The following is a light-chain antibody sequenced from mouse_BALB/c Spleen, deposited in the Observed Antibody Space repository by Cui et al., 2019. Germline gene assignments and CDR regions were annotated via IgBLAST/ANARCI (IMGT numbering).Light chain of an antibody. CDR1: SSVSSSY. CDR2: STS. CDR3: HQYHRSPPT. J-gene: IGKJ1*01. V-gene: IGKV4-74*01. Sequence: QIVLTQSPAIMSASLGERVTMTCTASSSVSSSYLDWDQQKPGSSPKLWIYSTSNLASGVPARFSGSGSGTSYSLTISSMEAEDAATYYCHQYHRSPPTFGGGTKLEIK.